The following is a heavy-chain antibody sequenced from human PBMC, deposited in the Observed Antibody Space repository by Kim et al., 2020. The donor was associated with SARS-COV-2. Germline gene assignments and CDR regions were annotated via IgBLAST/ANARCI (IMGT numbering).Heavy chain of an antibody. CDR2: VKSKTDGGTT. J-gene: IGHJ4*02. CDR1: GFTFSNAW. V-gene: IGHV3-15*01. D-gene: IGHD1-26*01. CDR3: TTDPELFEDY. Sequence: GGSLRLSCAASGFTFSNAWMSWVRQAPGKGLEWVGRVKSKTDGGTTYYAAPVKGRFTILRDDSKNTLYLQMNSLKTEDTAVYYCTTDPELFEDYWGQGTLVTVSS.